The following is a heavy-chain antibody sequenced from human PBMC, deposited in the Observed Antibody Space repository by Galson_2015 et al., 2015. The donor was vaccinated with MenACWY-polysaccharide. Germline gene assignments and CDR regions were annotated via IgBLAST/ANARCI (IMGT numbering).Heavy chain of an antibody. V-gene: IGHV4-4*02. D-gene: IGHD3-10*01. J-gene: IGHJ6*02. CDR3: AKRPIRASGGGLDV. CDR1: GGSISSSHW. CDR2: IYHDGRT. Sequence: GTLSLTCAVSGGSISSSHWWTWVRQPPGKGLEWIGEIYHDGRTAYIPSLKSRITVSLDKAKNQVSLRLISVTAADTAVYYCAKRPIRASGGGLDVWGQGTTVTVS.